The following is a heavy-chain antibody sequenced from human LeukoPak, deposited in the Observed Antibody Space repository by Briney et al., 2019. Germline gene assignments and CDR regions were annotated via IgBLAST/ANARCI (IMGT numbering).Heavy chain of an antibody. CDR3: ARDWGIAVAGTSDY. CDR2: INHSGST. CDR1: GGSFSGYY. V-gene: IGHV4-34*01. D-gene: IGHD6-19*01. Sequence: SSETLSLTCAVYGGSFSGYYWSWIRQPPGKGLEWIGEINHSGSTNYNPSLKSRVTISVDTSKNQFSLKLSSVTAADTAVYYCARDWGIAVAGTSDYWGQGTLVTVSS. J-gene: IGHJ4*02.